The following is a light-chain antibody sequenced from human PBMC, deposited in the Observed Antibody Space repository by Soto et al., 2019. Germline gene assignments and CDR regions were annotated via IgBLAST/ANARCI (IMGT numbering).Light chain of an antibody. V-gene: IGLV2-8*01. Sequence: VLTQPPSASGSPGQSVTISCTGTSSDVGGYNYVSWYQQHPGKAPKVMIYEVNKRPSGVPDRFSGSKSGNTASLTVSGLQAEDEADYFCKSYTGINNWVFGGGTKLTVL. J-gene: IGLJ3*02. CDR1: SSDVGGYNY. CDR3: KSYTGINNWV. CDR2: EVN.